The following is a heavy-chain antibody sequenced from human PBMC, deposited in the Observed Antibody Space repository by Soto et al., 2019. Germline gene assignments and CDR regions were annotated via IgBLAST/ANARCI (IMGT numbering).Heavy chain of an antibody. Sequence: QEQLVESGGGGVQPGTSLRLSCAVPGGIFHGYGMHWVRQAPGKGLEWVAIIRFDGSNEEYADSGKGRFTISRDNSKNTLYLQMNTLGAEATAVYYCARDGIGGTVFRGYLDYWGRGTVVPVSS. J-gene: IGHJ4*02. CDR1: GGIFHGYG. CDR3: ARDGIGGTVFRGYLDY. D-gene: IGHD1-7*01. V-gene: IGHV3-33*01. CDR2: IRFDGSNE.